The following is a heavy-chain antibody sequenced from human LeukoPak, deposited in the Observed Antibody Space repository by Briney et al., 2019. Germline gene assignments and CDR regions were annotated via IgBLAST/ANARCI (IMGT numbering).Heavy chain of an antibody. Sequence: PSETLSLTCAVYGGSFSGYYWSWIRQPPGRGLEWIGEISHSGSTNYNPSLKSRVTISVDTSKNQFSLKLSSVTAADTAVYYCASHLLVDRGFQHWGQGTLVTVAS. CDR2: ISHSGST. D-gene: IGHD2-2*01. CDR1: GGSFSGYY. J-gene: IGHJ1*01. V-gene: IGHV4-34*01. CDR3: ASHLLVDRGFQH.